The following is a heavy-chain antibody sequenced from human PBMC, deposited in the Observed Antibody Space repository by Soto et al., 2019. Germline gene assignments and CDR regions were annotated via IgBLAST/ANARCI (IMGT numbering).Heavy chain of an antibody. CDR2: LHYGGNS. D-gene: IGHD3-10*01. Sequence: QVQLQESGPGLVKPSETLSLTCTVSGGSISSHYCSWFRQPPGQGLEWIGLLHYGGNSDYNPYLRSRVTMSVDTYKNQCHLWRSSVTAADTALYSCARQGFGAIHGLVDGWGQGTTVIVSS. J-gene: IGHJ6*02. CDR1: GGSISSHY. CDR3: ARQGFGAIHGLVDG. V-gene: IGHV4-59*08.